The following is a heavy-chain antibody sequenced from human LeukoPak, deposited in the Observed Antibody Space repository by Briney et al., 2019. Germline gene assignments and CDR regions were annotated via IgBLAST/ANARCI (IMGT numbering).Heavy chain of an antibody. CDR1: GFTFSSYS. CDR3: AKDLSGGYHSYYSDF. J-gene: IGHJ4*02. CDR2: ISSVSSYI. D-gene: IGHD5-18*01. V-gene: IGHV3-21*01. Sequence: GGSLRLSCAASGFTFSSYSMNWVRQAPGKGLEWVSSISSVSSYIYYADSVKGRFTISRDNSKNTLYLQMNSLRNEDTAVYFCAKDLSGGYHSYYSDFWGQGTPITVSS.